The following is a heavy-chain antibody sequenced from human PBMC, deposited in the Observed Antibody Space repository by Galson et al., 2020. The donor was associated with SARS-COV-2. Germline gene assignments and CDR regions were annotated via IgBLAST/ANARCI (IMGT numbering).Heavy chain of an antibody. CDR2: VFYSGST. D-gene: IGHD3-16*01. CDR3: ARFIMSTFGGVSANDAFDI. J-gene: IGHJ3*02. CDR1: GGSISSGDYY. Sequence: SETLSLTCTVSGGSISSGDYYWSWIRQPPGKGLEWIGYVFYSGSTSYNPSIRSRLTIPVDTSKHQYSLKLTSVTAAGTAVYYCARFIMSTFGGVSANDAFDIWGQGTMVTVSS. V-gene: IGHV4-30-4*01.